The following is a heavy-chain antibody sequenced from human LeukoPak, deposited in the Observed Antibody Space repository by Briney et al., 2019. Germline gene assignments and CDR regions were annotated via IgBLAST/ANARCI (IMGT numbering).Heavy chain of an antibody. V-gene: IGHV4-30-4*08. D-gene: IGHD3-10*01. CDR3: ARAPRYYGSGSYVDY. CDR2: IYYSGST. J-gene: IGHJ4*02. Sequence: LRLSCAASGFTFSSYSMNWVRQPPGKGLEWIGYIYYSGSTYYNPSLKSRVTISVDTSKNQFSLKLSSVTAADTAVYYCARAPRYYGSGSYVDYWGQGTLVTVSS. CDR1: GFTFSSYS.